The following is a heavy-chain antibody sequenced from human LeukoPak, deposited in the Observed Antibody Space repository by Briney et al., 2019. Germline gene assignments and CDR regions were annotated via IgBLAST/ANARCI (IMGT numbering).Heavy chain of an antibody. CDR3: ARDNYDSSGPYYFDY. Sequence: PGGSLRLSCAASGFTFSSYEMNWVRQAPGKGLEWVSYISSSGRTKYYADSVKGRFTISRDNAKNSLYLQMNSLRAEDTAVYYCARDNYDSSGPYYFDYWGQGTLVTVSS. J-gene: IGHJ4*02. V-gene: IGHV3-48*03. D-gene: IGHD3-22*01. CDR1: GFTFSSYE. CDR2: ISSSGRTK.